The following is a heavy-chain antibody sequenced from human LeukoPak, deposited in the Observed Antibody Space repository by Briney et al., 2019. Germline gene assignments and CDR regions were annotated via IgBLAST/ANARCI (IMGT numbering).Heavy chain of an antibody. CDR2: IYYSGNT. D-gene: IGHD2-2*01. Sequence: SETLSLTCTVSGGSISSSSHYWGWIRQPPGTGLEWIGSIYYSGNTYYNPSLKSRVTISVDTSKNQFSLKLSSVTAADTAVYYCARHANIVVVPAAKAFDYWGQGTLVTVSS. CDR1: GGSISSSSHY. CDR3: ARHANIVVVPAAKAFDY. V-gene: IGHV4-39*01. J-gene: IGHJ4*02.